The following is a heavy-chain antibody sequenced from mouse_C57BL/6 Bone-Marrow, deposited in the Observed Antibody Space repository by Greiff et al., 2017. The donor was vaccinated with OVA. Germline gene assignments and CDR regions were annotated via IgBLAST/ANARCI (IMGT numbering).Heavy chain of an antibody. V-gene: IGHV1-61*01. CDR2: IYPSDSET. J-gene: IGHJ2*01. Sequence: VQLQQPGAELVRPGSSVKLSCKASGYTFTSYWMDWVKQRPGQGLEWIGNIYPSDSETHYNQKFKDKATWTVDKSSSTAYMQLSSLTSEDSAVYYCARVARYYFDYWGQGTTLTVSS. CDR3: ARVARYYFDY. CDR1: GYTFTSYW.